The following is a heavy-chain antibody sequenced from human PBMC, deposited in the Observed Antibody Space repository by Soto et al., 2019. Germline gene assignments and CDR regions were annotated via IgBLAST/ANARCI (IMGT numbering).Heavy chain of an antibody. J-gene: IGHJ4*02. CDR3: ARDKGRSPLDY. V-gene: IGHV3-48*01. CDR2: ISSSSSTI. D-gene: IGHD2-15*01. CDR1: GVTFYSYS. Sequence: GGSMGLSCAASGVTFYSYSMNWVCQAPGKGLEWVSYISSSSSTIYYADSVKGRFTISRDNAKNSLYLQMNSLRAEDTAVYYCARDKGRSPLDYWGQGTLVTVSS.